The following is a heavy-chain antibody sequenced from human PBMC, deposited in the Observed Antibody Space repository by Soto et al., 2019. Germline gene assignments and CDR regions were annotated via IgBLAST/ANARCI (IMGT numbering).Heavy chain of an antibody. CDR3: AKDKERFGEARLGYYGMDV. CDR2: ISWNSGGI. V-gene: IGHV3-9*01. J-gene: IGHJ6*02. D-gene: IGHD3-10*01. Sequence: EVQLVESGGGLVQPGRSLRLSCAASGFTFDAYAMHWVRQAPGKGLEWVSGISWNSGGIAYADSVKGRFTISRDNAKNSLYLQMNSLRAEDTALYYCAKDKERFGEARLGYYGMDVWGQGTTVTVSS. CDR1: GFTFDAYA.